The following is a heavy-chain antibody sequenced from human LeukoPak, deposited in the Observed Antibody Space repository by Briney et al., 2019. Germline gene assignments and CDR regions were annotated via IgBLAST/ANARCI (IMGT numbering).Heavy chain of an antibody. V-gene: IGHV3-30*02. CDR2: IRYDGSYK. CDR1: GFIFNTYG. CDR3: ARGSEVRGVFHFDY. J-gene: IGHJ4*02. D-gene: IGHD3-10*01. Sequence: PGGSLRLSCAASGFIFNTYGMHWVRQAPGKGLEWVTFIRYDGSYKYYADSVKGRFTISRDNSKNTLFLQMNSLRAEDTAVYYCARGSEVRGVFHFDYWGQGTLVTVSS.